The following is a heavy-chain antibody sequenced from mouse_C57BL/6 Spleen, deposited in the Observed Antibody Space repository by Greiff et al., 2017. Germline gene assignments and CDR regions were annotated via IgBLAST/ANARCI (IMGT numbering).Heavy chain of an antibody. CDR2: IDPETGGT. J-gene: IGHJ3*01. D-gene: IGHD3-3*01. CDR3: TGTRDGVFAY. V-gene: IGHV1-15*01. Sequence: VQLQQSGAELVRPGASVTLSCKASGYTFTDYEMHWVKQTPVHGLEWIGAIDPETGGTAYNQKFKGKAILTADNSSSTAYMQLRSLTSEDSAVYYCTGTRDGVFAYWGQGTLVTVSA. CDR1: GYTFTDYE.